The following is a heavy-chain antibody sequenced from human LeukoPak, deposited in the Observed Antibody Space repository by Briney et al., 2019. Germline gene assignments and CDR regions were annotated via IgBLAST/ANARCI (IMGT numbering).Heavy chain of an antibody. CDR2: IWYDGSEK. CDR3: AGDRITYYYGSGSYDY. V-gene: IGHV3-33*01. D-gene: IGHD3-10*01. CDR1: GFTFSHTG. Sequence: GGSLRLSCAASGFTFSHTGMHWVRQAPGKGLEWVAVIWYDGSEKYYADSVKGRFTISRDNSKNTLYLQMNSLRAEDTAVYYCAGDRITYYYGSGSYDYWGQGTLVTVSS. J-gene: IGHJ4*02.